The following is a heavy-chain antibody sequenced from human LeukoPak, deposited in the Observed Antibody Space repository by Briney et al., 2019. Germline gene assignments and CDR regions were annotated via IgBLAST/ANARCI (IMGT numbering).Heavy chain of an antibody. CDR3: ARVVGASLYRYFDY. V-gene: IGHV4-39*07. D-gene: IGHD1-26*01. Sequence: PSETLSLTCTVPGGSITSSSYYWGWVRQPPGKGLELIGTIYNSGSTYYNPSLKSRVTISVDTSKKQFSLNLTSMTAADTAVYYCARVVGASLYRYFDYWGQGTLVTVSS. CDR1: GGSITSSSYY. CDR2: IYNSGST. J-gene: IGHJ4*02.